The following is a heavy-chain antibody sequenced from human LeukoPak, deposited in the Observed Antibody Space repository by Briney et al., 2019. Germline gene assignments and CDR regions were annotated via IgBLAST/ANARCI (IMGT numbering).Heavy chain of an antibody. D-gene: IGHD5-12*01. J-gene: IGHJ5*02. V-gene: IGHV1-69*05. CDR3: ARESHPPVVATISTWFDP. CDR1: GGTFSIDA. CDR2: MIPIFGRA. Sequence: SVNVSCKASGGTFSIDAISCVRQSPGPGREWMGGMIPIFGRANYAQKFQGRVTIPTDESTSTPYMEPSCLRSEDPAVYYRARESHPPVVATISTWFDPWGQGTLVTVSS.